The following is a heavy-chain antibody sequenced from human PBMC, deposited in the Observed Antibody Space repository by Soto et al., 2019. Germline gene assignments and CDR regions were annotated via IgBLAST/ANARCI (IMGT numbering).Heavy chain of an antibody. J-gene: IGHJ4*02. CDR3: ACGGSFDH. CDR2: INAVNGNT. Sequence: QVPLVQSGAEEKKPGASLKVSCKASGYTFTSYAMHWVRQAPGQRLERMGWINAVNGNTKYSQKFQGRVTMTRDTSASTAYMKLSSLRSEDTAVYYCACGGSFDHCGEGTLVTVSS. V-gene: IGHV1-3*05. D-gene: IGHD2-21*01. CDR1: GYTFTSYA.